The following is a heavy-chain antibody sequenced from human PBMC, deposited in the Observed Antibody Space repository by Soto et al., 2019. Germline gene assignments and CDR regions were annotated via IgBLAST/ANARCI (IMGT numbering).Heavy chain of an antibody. CDR2: ISNDGSS. V-gene: IGHV3-74*01. J-gene: IGHJ1*01. CDR3: ARLPNKSPQN. CDR1: GFTFSSYW. Sequence: EVQLVESGGGLVQPGGSLRLSCVASGFTFSSYWMHWVRQAPGKGLVWVSSISNDGSSIYADTVKGRFTISRDNAKNTLYLQMNSLRAEDKAVYYCARLPNKSPQNWGQGTLVIVSP.